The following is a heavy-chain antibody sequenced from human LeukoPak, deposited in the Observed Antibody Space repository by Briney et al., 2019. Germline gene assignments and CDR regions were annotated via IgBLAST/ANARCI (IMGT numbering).Heavy chain of an antibody. CDR3: ARTMGTSTCSTLDY. CDR1: GYSFTTYW. CDR2: IYPGGSDT. V-gene: IGHV5-51*01. Sequence: GESLKISCKGSGYSFTTYWIAWVRQMPGKGLEWMGIIYPGGSDTRYSPSFQGQVTISADKSITTAYLQWSSLKASDTAIYYCARTMGTSTCSTLDYWGQGTLVTVSS. J-gene: IGHJ4*02. D-gene: IGHD2-2*01.